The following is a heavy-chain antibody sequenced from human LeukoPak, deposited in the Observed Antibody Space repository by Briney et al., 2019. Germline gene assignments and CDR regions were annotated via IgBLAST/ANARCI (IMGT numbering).Heavy chain of an antibody. CDR1: GFTFSSYA. J-gene: IGHJ6*02. Sequence: GGSLRLSSAASGFTFSSYAMHWVRRAPGKGLEWGANIKQDGSEKYYVDSVKGRFTISRDNAKNSLYLQMNSLRAEDTAVYYCARPVKGFNYGMDVWGQGTTVTVSS. CDR2: IKQDGSEK. CDR3: ARPVKGFNYGMDV. V-gene: IGHV3-7*01.